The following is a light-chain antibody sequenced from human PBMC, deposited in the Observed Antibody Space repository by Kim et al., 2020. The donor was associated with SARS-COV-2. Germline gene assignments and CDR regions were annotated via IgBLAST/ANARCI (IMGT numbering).Light chain of an antibody. CDR3: ASWDDSLIGHV. CDR2: RDD. Sequence: TSSCSGSMSDIERKFESWYQKFPGTAPRVLIYRDDQRPSGVPDRFSASKSGSSASLAISGLQSEDEADYYCASWDDSLIGHVFGGGTKLTVL. V-gene: IGLV1-47*01. J-gene: IGLJ2*01. CDR1: MSDIERKF.